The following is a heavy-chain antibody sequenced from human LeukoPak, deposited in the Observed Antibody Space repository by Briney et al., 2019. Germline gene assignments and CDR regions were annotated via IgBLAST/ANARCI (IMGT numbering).Heavy chain of an antibody. D-gene: IGHD5-12*01. V-gene: IGHV3-30-3*01. CDR1: GFTFSNYV. CDR3: ARSIRPWRVAIYYYYGMDV. J-gene: IGHJ6*02. CDR2: ISYDGAEK. Sequence: GRSLRLSCAASGFTFSNYVVHWVRQAPGKGLEWMALISYDGAEKYYADSVKGRFTISRDNSKSTLYLQVNSLGPEDSAVYYCARSIRPWRVAIYYYYGMDVWGQGTTVTVSS.